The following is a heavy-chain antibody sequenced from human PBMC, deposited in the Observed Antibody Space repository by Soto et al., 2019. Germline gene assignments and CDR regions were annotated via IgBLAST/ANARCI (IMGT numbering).Heavy chain of an antibody. CDR2: TFFRSKWYN. J-gene: IGHJ4*02. D-gene: IGHD3-3*01. V-gene: IGHV6-1*01. CDR1: VDSVSSTTTA. CDR3: ARAGITIFGPLPQFDY. Sequence: SQTLSLTCAISVDSVSSTTTAWNLISQSPSRGLEWLGRTFFRSKWYNDYAESVKGRIIINPDTSKNQFSMQLSSVTPEDTGVYSCARAGITIFGPLPQFDYWDQGTLVTVSS.